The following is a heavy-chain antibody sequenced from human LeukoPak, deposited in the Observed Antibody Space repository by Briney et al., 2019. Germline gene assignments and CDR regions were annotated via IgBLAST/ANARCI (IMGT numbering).Heavy chain of an antibody. D-gene: IGHD1-26*01. CDR1: GYTFTSYG. Sequence: ASVKVSCKASGYTFTSYGISWVRQAPGQGLEWMGWISAYNGNTNYAQKLQGRVTMTTDTSTSTAYMELRSLRSDDTAVYYCARDPYSGSYLGPHAFDIWGQGTMVTVSS. CDR2: ISAYNGNT. J-gene: IGHJ3*02. CDR3: ARDPYSGSYLGPHAFDI. V-gene: IGHV1-18*01.